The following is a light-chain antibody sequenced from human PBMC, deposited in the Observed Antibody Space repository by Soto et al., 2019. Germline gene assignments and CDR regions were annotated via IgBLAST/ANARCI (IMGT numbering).Light chain of an antibody. CDR1: SSNIGAGYD. CDR3: QSYDSSLSGSV. J-gene: IGLJ2*01. Sequence: QTVVTQEPSVSGAPGQRVTISCTGSSSNIGAGYDVHWYQQLPGTAPKLLIYGNSNRPSGVPDRFSGSKSGTSASLAITGLQAEDEADYYCQSYDSSLSGSVFGGGTKVTVL. V-gene: IGLV1-40*01. CDR2: GNS.